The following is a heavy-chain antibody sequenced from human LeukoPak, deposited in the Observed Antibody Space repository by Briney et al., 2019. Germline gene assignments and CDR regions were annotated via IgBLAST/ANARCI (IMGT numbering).Heavy chain of an antibody. V-gene: IGHV1-2*04. CDR2: INPNSGGT. J-gene: IGHJ3*02. D-gene: IGHD3-10*01. Sequence: ASVKVSCKASGYTFTGYYMHWVRQAPGQGLEWMGWINPNSGGTNCAQKFQGWVTMTRDTSISTAYMELSRLRSDDTAVYYCAREGLTARSSPGAIDIWGQGTMVTVSS. CDR3: AREGLTARSSPGAIDI. CDR1: GYTFTGYY.